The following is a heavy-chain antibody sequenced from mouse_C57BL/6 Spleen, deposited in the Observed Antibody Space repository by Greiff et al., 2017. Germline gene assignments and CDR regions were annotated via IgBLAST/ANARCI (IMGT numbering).Heavy chain of an antibody. D-gene: IGHD1-1*01. CDR3: ARYGKKVVEYYAMDY. CDR1: GFTFTDYY. CDR2: IRNKANGYTT. Sequence: EVQGVESGGGLVQPGGSLSLSCAASGFTFTDYYMSWVRQPPGKALEWLGFIRNKANGYTTEYSASVKGRFTISRDNSQSILYLQMNALRAEDSATYYCARYGKKVVEYYAMDYWGQGTSVTVSS. J-gene: IGHJ4*01. V-gene: IGHV7-3*01.